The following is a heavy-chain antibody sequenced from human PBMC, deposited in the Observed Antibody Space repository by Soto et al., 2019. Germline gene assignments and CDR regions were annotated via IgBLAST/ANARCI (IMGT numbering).Heavy chain of an antibody. J-gene: IGHJ6*02. CDR1: GGSFSGYY. CDR3: ARGKLPDYYYYGMDV. CDR2: INHSGST. V-gene: IGHV4-34*01. Sequence: SETLSLTIAVYGGSFSGYYWSWIRQPPGKGLEWIGEINHSGSTNYNPSLKSRVTISVDTSKNQFSLKLSSVTAADTAVYYCARGKLPDYYYYGMDVWGQGTTVTVSS.